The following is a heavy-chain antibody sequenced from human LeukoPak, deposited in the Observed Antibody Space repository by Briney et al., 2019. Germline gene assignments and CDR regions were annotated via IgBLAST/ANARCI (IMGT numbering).Heavy chain of an antibody. CDR3: ARDLYYDFWSGYQRNWFDP. V-gene: IGHV1-8*01. CDR2: MNPNSGNT. Sequence: ASVKVSCKASGYTFTSYDINWVRQATGQGLEWMGWMNPNSGNTGYAQKFQGRVTMTRNTSISTAYMELSSLRSEDTAVYYCARDLYYDFWSGYQRNWFDPWGQGTLVTVSS. CDR1: GYTFTSYD. J-gene: IGHJ5*02. D-gene: IGHD3-3*01.